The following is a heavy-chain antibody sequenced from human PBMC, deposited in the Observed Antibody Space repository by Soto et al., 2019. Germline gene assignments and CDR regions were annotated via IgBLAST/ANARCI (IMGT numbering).Heavy chain of an antibody. CDR1: GFTFSSYA. CDR3: AKDGRRWLQLPRDAFDI. V-gene: IGHV3-23*01. Sequence: PGGSLRLSCAASGFTFSSYAMSWVRQAPGKGLEWVSAISGSGGSTYYADSVKGRFTISRDNSKNTLYLQMNSLRAEDTAVYYCAKDGRRWLQLPRDAFDIWGQGTMVTVSS. J-gene: IGHJ3*02. D-gene: IGHD5-12*01. CDR2: ISGSGGST.